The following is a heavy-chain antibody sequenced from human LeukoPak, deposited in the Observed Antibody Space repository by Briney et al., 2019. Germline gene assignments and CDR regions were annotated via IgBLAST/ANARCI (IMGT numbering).Heavy chain of an antibody. CDR3: ARGTDYQPRTQRWFDY. Sequence: ASVKVSCKASGGTFSSYAISWVRQAPGQGLEWMGGIIPIFGTANYAQKFQGRVTITTDESTSTAYMELSSLRSEDTAVYYCARGTDYQPRTQRWFDYWGQGTLVTVSS. CDR1: GGTFSSYA. J-gene: IGHJ4*02. D-gene: IGHD2-2*01. CDR2: IIPIFGTA. V-gene: IGHV1-69*05.